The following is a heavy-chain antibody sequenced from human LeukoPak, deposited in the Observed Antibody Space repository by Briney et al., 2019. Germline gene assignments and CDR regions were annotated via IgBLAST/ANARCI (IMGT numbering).Heavy chain of an antibody. J-gene: IGHJ6*03. CDR1: GGTFSSYA. CDR3: ARTIFGVAKLLYYYYYMDV. Sequence: ASVKVSCKASGGTFSSYAISWVRQAPGQGLEWMGGIIPIFGTANYAQKFQGRVTITADKSTSTAYMELSSLRSEDTAVYYCARTIFGVAKLLYYYYYMDVWGKGTTVTVSS. D-gene: IGHD3-3*01. V-gene: IGHV1-69*06. CDR2: IIPIFGTA.